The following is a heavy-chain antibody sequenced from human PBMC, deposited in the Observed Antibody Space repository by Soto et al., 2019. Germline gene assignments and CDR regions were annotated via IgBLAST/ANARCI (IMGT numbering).Heavy chain of an antibody. CDR2: IYYSGST. CDR1: GGSISSYY. V-gene: IGHV4-59*01. Sequence: ETLSLTCPVSGGSISSYYWSWIRQPPGKGLEWIGYIYYSGSTNYNPSLKSRVTISVDTSKNQFSLKLSSVTAADTAVYYCARTYDSSGYGFDYWGQGTLVTVSS. CDR3: ARTYDSSGYGFDY. J-gene: IGHJ4*02. D-gene: IGHD3-22*01.